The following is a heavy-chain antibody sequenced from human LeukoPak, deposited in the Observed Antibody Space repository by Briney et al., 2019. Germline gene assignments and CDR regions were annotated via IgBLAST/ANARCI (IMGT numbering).Heavy chain of an antibody. CDR3: ARGRSITLLRGVAMSDGFDI. D-gene: IGHD3-10*01. J-gene: IGHJ3*02. CDR1: EFTFNYHW. CDR2: ISTDGSRT. V-gene: IGHV3-74*01. Sequence: GGSLRLSCAVLEFTFNYHWIHSVRQAPGQGLVLVSRISTDGSRTYYGESVKGRFTISRDNAKNLVFLQMNGLRAEDTAVYYCARGRSITLLRGVAMSDGFDIWVQGAMVAVSS.